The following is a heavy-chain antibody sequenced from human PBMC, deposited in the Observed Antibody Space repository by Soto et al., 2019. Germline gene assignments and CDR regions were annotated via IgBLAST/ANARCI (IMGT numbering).Heavy chain of an antibody. Sequence: QITLKESGPTLVKPTQTLTLTCTFSGFSLSTSGVGVGWIRQPPGKALEWLALIYWDDDKRYSPSLKSRPTITKDTTKNQVVLTMTNMDPVDTATYYCAHSGRDDYADYFDYWGQGTLVTVSS. V-gene: IGHV2-5*02. CDR1: GFSLSTSGVG. J-gene: IGHJ4*02. CDR3: AHSGRDDYADYFDY. D-gene: IGHD4-17*01. CDR2: IYWDDDK.